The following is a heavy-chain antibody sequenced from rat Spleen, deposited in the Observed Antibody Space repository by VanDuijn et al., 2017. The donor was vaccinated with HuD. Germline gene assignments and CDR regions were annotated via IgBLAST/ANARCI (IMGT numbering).Heavy chain of an antibody. CDR1: GFTFSDYN. CDR3: TRRQQPYYFDY. D-gene: IGHD1-10*01. J-gene: IGHJ1*01. V-gene: IGHV5S10*01. CDR2: IIYDGTST. Sequence: EVQLVESGGGLVQPGRSLKLSCVASGFTFSDYNMAWVRQAPKKGLEWVATIIYDGTSTYYRDSVKGRFTISRENARNTLYLEMDSLRSEDTATYYCTRRQQPYYFDYWGPGTMVTVSS.